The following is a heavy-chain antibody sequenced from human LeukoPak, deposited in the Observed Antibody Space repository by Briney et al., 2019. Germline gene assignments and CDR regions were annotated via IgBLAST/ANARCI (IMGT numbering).Heavy chain of an antibody. CDR3: AKDDNPYSGSQFDP. D-gene: IGHD5-12*01. CDR1: GFTFSSYE. J-gene: IGHJ5*02. V-gene: IGHV3-48*03. CDR2: ISIGGITI. Sequence: PGGSLRLSCAASGFTFSSYEMNSVREALGKGLGWGSYISIGGITIYYADSVKGRFTISRDNYKNTLYLQMNSLRAEDTAVYYCAKDDNPYSGSQFDPWGQGTLVTVSS.